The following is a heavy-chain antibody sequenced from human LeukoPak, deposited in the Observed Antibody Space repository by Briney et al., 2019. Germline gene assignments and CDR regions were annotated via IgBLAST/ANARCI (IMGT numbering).Heavy chain of an antibody. CDR1: GYTFTSYD. D-gene: IGHD3-16*01. J-gene: IGHJ4*02. CDR3: ARAARLGDNPHFDY. V-gene: IGHV1-8*01. CDR2: MNPNSGNT. Sequence: VASVNVSCKASGYTFTSYDINWVRQATGQGLEWMGWMNPNSGNTGYAQKFQGRVTMTRNTSISTAYMELSSLRSEDTAVYYCARAARLGDNPHFDYWGQGTLVTVSS.